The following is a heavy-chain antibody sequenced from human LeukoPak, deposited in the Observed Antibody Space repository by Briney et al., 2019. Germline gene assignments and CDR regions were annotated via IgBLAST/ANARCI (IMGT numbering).Heavy chain of an antibody. CDR3: ARGGEYYYDSSGYYSLRFVD. Sequence: KPSETLSLTCTVSGGSFSSYYWSWIRQPPGKGLEWIGYIYYSGSTNYNPSLKSRVTISVDTSKNQFSLKLSSVTAADTAAYYCARGGEYYYDSSGYYSLRFVDWGQGTLVTVSS. CDR1: GGSFSSYY. D-gene: IGHD3-22*01. V-gene: IGHV4-59*01. J-gene: IGHJ4*02. CDR2: IYYSGST.